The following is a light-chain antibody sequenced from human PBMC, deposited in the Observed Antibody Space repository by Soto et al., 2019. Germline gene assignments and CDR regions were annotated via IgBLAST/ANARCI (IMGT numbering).Light chain of an antibody. V-gene: IGLV2-14*01. Sequence: QSVLTQPASVSGSPGQSITISCSGNSSDVGGYNYVSWYQQYPGKVPKLMIYEVSNRPSGVSNRFSGSKSGNTASLTISGLQAEDEADYYCSSYTSSNTYVIFGGGTKLTVL. CDR1: SSDVGGYNY. CDR2: EVS. J-gene: IGLJ2*01. CDR3: SSYTSSNTYVI.